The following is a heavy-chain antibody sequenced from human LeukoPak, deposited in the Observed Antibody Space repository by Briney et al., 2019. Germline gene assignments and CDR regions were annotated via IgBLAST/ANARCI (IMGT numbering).Heavy chain of an antibody. V-gene: IGHV3-23*01. D-gene: IGHD3-16*02. Sequence: GGSLRLSCAASGFTFSSYAMSWVRQARGKGLEWVSAISGSGGSTYYADSVKGRFTISRDNSKNTLYLQMNSLRAEDTATYYCAKDGGYQPYYFDYWGQGTLVTVSS. CDR3: AKDGGYQPYYFDY. CDR2: ISGSGGST. CDR1: GFTFSSYA. J-gene: IGHJ4*02.